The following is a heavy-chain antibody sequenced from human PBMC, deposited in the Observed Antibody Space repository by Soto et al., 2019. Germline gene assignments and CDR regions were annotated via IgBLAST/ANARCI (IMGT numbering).Heavy chain of an antibody. V-gene: IGHV2-70*01. Sequence: GSGPTLVNPTQTLTLTCTFSGFSLSTRGMCVSWIRQPPGKALEWLALIDWDDDKYYSTSLKTRLTISKDTSKNQVVLTMTNMDPVDTATYFCARMMTSGYYYDSSDYPDAFDIWGQGTMVTVSS. CDR1: GFSLSTRGMC. D-gene: IGHD3-22*01. J-gene: IGHJ3*02. CDR3: ARMMTSGYYYDSSDYPDAFDI. CDR2: IDWDDDK.